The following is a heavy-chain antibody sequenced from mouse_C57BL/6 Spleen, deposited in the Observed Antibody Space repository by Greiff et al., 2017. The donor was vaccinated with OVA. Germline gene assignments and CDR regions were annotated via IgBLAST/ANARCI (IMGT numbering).Heavy chain of an antibody. D-gene: IGHD1-1*01. V-gene: IGHV3-3*01. J-gene: IGHJ3*01. CDR3: ARERMYYYGSSYSWFAY. Sequence: EVQLQQSGPSLVRPSQTLSLTCTVTGFSINSDCYWLWIRQFPGNKLEYIGYTFYSGITYYNPSLESRTYITRDTSKSQFSLKLSSVTTEDTATYYCARERMYYYGSSYSWFAYWGQGTLVTVSA. CDR1: GFSINSDCY. CDR2: TFYSGIT.